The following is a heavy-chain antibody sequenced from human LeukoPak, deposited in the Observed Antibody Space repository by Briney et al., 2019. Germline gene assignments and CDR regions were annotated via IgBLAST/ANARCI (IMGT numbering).Heavy chain of an antibody. D-gene: IGHD2-2*01. CDR2: INHSGST. V-gene: IGHV4-34*01. CDR3: ARGNGVVVPAARGYYYYMDV. Sequence: PSETLSLTCAVYGGSFSGYYWSWIRQPPGKGLEWIGEINHSGSTNYNPSLKSRVTISVDTSKNQFSLKLSSVTAADTAVYYCARGNGVVVPAARGYYYYMDVRGKGTTVTVSS. CDR1: GGSFSGYY. J-gene: IGHJ6*03.